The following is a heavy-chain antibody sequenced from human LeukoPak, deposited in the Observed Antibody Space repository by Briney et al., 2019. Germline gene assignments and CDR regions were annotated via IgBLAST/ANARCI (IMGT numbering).Heavy chain of an antibody. J-gene: IGHJ6*02. D-gene: IGHD3-3*01. CDR1: GGSISSYY. V-gene: IGHV4-4*07. CDR3: ARAGGIPLSDHDFWTIHGHYGMDV. CDR2: IYTSGST. Sequence: SETLSLTCTVSGGSISSYYWSWIRQPAGKGLEWIGRIYTSGSTNYNPSLKSRVTMSVDTSKNQFSLKLSSVTAADTAVYYCARAGGIPLSDHDFWTIHGHYGMDVWGQGTTVTVSS.